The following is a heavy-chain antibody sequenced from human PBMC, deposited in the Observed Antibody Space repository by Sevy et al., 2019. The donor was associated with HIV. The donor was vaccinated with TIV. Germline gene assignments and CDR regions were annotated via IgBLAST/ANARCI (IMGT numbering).Heavy chain of an antibody. CDR1: GFTFSSYS. V-gene: IGHV3-21*01. CDR3: ARGDMTTVTKFDF. D-gene: IGHD4-17*01. J-gene: IGHJ4*02. Sequence: GGSLRLSCAASGFTFSSYSMNWVRQAPGKGLEWVSSISSSGSYMYYADSVKGRFTISRDNAENSLYLQMNSLRAEDTAVYYCARGDMTTVTKFDFLGQGTLVTVSS. CDR2: ISSSGSYM.